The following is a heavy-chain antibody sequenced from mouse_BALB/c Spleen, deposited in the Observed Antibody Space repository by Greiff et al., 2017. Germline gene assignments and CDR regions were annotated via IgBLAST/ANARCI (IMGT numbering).Heavy chain of an antibody. CDR3: TRDGVYGNYGYFDV. CDR1: GYTFTDYE. D-gene: IGHD2-1*01. CDR2: IDPETGGT. Sequence: VQLKESGAELVRPGASVTLSCKASGYTFTDYEMHWVKQTPVHGLEWIGAIDPETGGTAYNQKFKGKATLTADKSSSTAYMELRSLTSEDSAVYYCTRDGVYGNYGYFDVWGAGTTVTVSS. V-gene: IGHV1-15*01. J-gene: IGHJ1*01.